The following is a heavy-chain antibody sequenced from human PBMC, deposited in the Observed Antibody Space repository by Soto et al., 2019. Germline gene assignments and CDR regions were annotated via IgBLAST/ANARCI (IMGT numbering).Heavy chain of an antibody. CDR1: GFTFSSYG. D-gene: IGHD6-13*01. CDR2: IKQDGSEK. Sequence: GGSLRLSCAASGFTFSSYGMHWVRQAPGKGLEWVANIKQDGSEKYYVDSVKGRFTISRDNAKNSLYLQMNSLRAEDTAVYYCARDHRSSWLYDYWGQGTLVTVSS. CDR3: ARDHRSSWLYDY. J-gene: IGHJ4*02. V-gene: IGHV3-7*03.